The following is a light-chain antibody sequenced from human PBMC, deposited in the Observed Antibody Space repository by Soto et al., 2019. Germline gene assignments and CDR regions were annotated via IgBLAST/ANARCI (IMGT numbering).Light chain of an antibody. J-gene: IGKJ1*01. V-gene: IGKV1-5*03. Sequence: DIQMTQSPSTLSASVGDRVTIACRASQSISSWLAWYQQKPGKAPKLLIYQASSLESGVPSRFSGSGSGTEFTLTISSLQPEDFATYYCQQYNINSETFGQGTKVEIK. CDR1: QSISSW. CDR2: QAS. CDR3: QQYNINSET.